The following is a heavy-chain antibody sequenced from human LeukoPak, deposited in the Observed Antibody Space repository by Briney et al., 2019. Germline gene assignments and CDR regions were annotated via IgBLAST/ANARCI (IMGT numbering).Heavy chain of an antibody. CDR1: GFTFGNFG. CDR3: ARGHYGLDY. D-gene: IGHD4-17*01. J-gene: IGHJ4*02. CDR2: ITGSTTWT. V-gene: IGHV3-23*01. Sequence: SGGSLRLSCEASGFTFGNFGMTWVRQAPGKGLQWVSGITGSTTWTYYAASVKGRFTVSRDNSQNTLHLQMNSLRADDTAVYYCARGHYGLDYWGQGTLVTVSS.